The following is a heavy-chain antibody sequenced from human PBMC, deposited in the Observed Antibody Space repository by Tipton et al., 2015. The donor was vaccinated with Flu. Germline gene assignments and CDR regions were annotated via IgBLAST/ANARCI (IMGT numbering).Heavy chain of an antibody. CDR1: NYSTSSAYY. CDR3: ARDPSLGMPDFFDY. CDR2: IYHSGST. V-gene: IGHV4-38-2*02. J-gene: IGHJ4*02. D-gene: IGHD2-2*01. Sequence: TLSLTCAVSNYSTSSAYYWGWVRQPPGKGLEWIGTIYHSGSTYYNPSLKSRLTISVDTSKNQFSLRLSSVTAADTAVYYCARDPSLGMPDFFDYWGQGTLVT.